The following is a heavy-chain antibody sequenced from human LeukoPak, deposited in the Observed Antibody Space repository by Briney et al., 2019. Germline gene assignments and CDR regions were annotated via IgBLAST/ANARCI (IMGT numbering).Heavy chain of an antibody. CDR2: IWYDGSDQ. D-gene: IGHD6-13*01. J-gene: IGHJ4*02. Sequence: SLRLSCAASAFTFSTYGMHWVRQAQGQGLEWVAIIWYDGSDQYYADSVKGRFAISRDNSKNTLYLQMNSLKAEDTAVYYCAREGGQQLGSFDYWGQGTLVTVSS. V-gene: IGHV3-33*01. CDR1: AFTFSTYG. CDR3: AREGGQQLGSFDY.